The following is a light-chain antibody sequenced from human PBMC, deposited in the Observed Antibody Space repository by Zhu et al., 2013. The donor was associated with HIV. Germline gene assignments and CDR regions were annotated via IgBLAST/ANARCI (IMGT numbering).Light chain of an antibody. CDR3: QQSYNTPRT. CDR2: AAS. Sequence: DIQMTQSPSSLSASVGDRVTISCQATQSISTYLNWYQQKPGKAPELLIYAASSLQSGVPSRFSGSGSGTDFILTISSLQPEDLATYYCQQSYNTPRTFGQGTKVEI. V-gene: IGKV1-39*01. J-gene: IGKJ1*01. CDR1: QSISTY.